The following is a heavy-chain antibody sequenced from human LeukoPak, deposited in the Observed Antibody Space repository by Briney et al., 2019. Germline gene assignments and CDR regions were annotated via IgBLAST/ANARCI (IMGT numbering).Heavy chain of an antibody. D-gene: IGHD6-13*01. CDR2: IHNDGNT. J-gene: IGHJ4*02. Sequence: PGGSLRLSCAASGFVVSSNYMNWVRQAPGKGLEWVSFIHNDGNTFYSDSVTGRFSISKDKSKNKVYRQMNSRRIEDTAVYYCASTSSWYGGREWAHYFDYWGQGTLVTVSS. V-gene: IGHV3-53*01. CDR3: ASTSSWYGGREWAHYFDY. CDR1: GFVVSSNY.